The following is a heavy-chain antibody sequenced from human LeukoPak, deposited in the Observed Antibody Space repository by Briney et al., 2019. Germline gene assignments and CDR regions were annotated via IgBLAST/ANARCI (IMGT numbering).Heavy chain of an antibody. D-gene: IGHD3-10*01. CDR2: ISSSSSYI. J-gene: IGHJ6*02. CDR3: AKAYGSGIFYGMDV. CDR1: GFTFSSYS. V-gene: IGHV3-21*04. Sequence: PGGSLRLSCAASGFTFSSYSMNWVRQAPGKGLEWVSSISSSSSYIYYADSVKGRFTISRDNAKNSLYLQMNSLRAEDTALYYCAKAYGSGIFYGMDVWGQGTTVTVSS.